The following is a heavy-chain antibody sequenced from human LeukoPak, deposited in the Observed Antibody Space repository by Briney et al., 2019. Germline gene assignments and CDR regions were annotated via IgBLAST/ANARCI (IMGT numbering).Heavy chain of an antibody. Sequence: ASVKVSCKASGYTFRNYAINWVRQAPGQGLEWMGWTDRNTGNPTYAQGFTGRFVFSLDTSVSTAYLQISSLKAEDTAVYYCARDRGVVVTALRGAEYFQHWGQGTLVTVSS. V-gene: IGHV7-4-1*02. CDR3: ARDRGVVVTALRGAEYFQH. CDR1: GYTFRNYA. J-gene: IGHJ1*01. D-gene: IGHD2-21*02. CDR2: TDRNTGNP.